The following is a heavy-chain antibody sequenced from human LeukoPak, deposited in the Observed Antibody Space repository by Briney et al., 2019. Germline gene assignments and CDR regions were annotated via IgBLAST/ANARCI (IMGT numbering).Heavy chain of an antibody. CDR1: GFTFSSYG. J-gene: IGHJ3*02. Sequence: GGSLRLSCAASGFTFSSYGMSWVRQAPGKGLEWVSAISGSGGSTYYADSVKGRFTISRDNSKNTLYLQMNSLRAEDTAVYYCASRVATGTTRGAFDIWGQGTMVTVSS. V-gene: IGHV3-23*01. CDR3: ASRVATGTTRGAFDI. D-gene: IGHD1-1*01. CDR2: ISGSGGST.